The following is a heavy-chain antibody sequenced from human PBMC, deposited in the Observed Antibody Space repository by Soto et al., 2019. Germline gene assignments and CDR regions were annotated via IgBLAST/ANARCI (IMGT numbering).Heavy chain of an antibody. J-gene: IGHJ5*02. CDR1: GASISGFC. D-gene: IGHD1-1*01. CDR2: IYATGTT. Sequence: SETLSLTCTVSGASISGFCWSWIRKSAGKGLEWIGRIYATGTTDYNPSLKSRVMMSVDTSKKQFSLKLRSVTAADTAVYYCVRDGTKTLRDWFDPWGQGISVTVS. CDR3: VRDGTKTLRDWFDP. V-gene: IGHV4-4*07.